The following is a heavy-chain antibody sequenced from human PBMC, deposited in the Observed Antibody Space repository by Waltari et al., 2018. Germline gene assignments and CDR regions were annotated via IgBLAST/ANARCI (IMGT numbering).Heavy chain of an antibody. V-gene: IGHV4-59*08. J-gene: IGHJ3*02. CDR2: FYSSGHT. D-gene: IGHD3-10*01. Sequence: QVQLQESGPRLVKPSETLSLTCPVPGGSISSYYWTWIRQPPGKGLGWIGYFYSSGHTNYNPSLNGRGTITAGTSKSQFSLKLSSVTAADTAVYYCARYGSGTISAPTIWGQGTMVTVSS. CDR3: ARYGSGTISAPTI. CDR1: GGSISSYY.